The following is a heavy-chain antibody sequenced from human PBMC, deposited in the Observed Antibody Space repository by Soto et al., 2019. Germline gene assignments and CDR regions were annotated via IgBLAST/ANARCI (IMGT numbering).Heavy chain of an antibody. D-gene: IGHD3-22*01. J-gene: IGHJ4*02. Sequence: PSETLSLTCTVSGGSVSSGSYYWSWIRQPPGKGLEWIGYIYYSGSTNYNPSLKSRVTISVDTSKNQFSLKLSSVTAADTAVYYCASGDSSGYFPSWFDYWGQGTLVTVSS. V-gene: IGHV4-61*01. CDR2: IYYSGST. CDR3: ASGDSSGYFPSWFDY. CDR1: GGSVSSGSYY.